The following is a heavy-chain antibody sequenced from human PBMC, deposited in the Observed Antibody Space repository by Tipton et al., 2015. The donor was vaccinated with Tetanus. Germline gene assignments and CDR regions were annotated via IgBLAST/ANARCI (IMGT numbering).Heavy chain of an antibody. J-gene: IGHJ3*01. Sequence: TLSLTCTVSGGSISTYYWSWVRQPPVRGLEWIGNVHNSGSTKYSPSLRSRVTLSVDTSKNQFSLKLSAVTAADTAVYYCARIGWPQQNKPAFDLWGQGTMVTVSP. CDR3: ARIGWPQQNKPAFDL. CDR2: VHNSGST. CDR1: GGSISTYY. V-gene: IGHV4-59*01. D-gene: IGHD6-19*01.